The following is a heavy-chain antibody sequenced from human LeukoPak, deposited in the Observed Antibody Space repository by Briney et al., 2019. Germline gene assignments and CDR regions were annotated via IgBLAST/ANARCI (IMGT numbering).Heavy chain of an antibody. J-gene: IGHJ3*02. V-gene: IGHV3-23*01. CDR3: AKDSIAVAGTRVNAFDI. CDR2: ISGSGGST. Sequence: GGSLRLSCAASGFTFSSYAMSWVRQAPGKGLEWVSAISGSGGSTYYADSVKGRFTISRDNSKNTLYLQMNSLRAEDTAVYYCAKDSIAVAGTRVNAFDIWGQGSMVTVSS. D-gene: IGHD6-19*01. CDR1: GFTFSSYA.